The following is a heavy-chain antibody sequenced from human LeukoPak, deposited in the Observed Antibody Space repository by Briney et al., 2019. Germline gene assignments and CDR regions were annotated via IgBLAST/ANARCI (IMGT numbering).Heavy chain of an antibody. V-gene: IGHV1-2*02. CDR1: GYTFTGYY. Sequence: ASVKVSCKASGYTFTGYYMHWVRQAPGQGLECMGWINPNSGGTNFAQKFQGRVTMTRDTSISTAYLQWSSLKASDTAMYYCARMGSSWYSSYGWFDPWGQGTLVTVSS. CDR3: ARMGSSWYSSYGWFDP. D-gene: IGHD6-13*01. CDR2: INPNSGGT. J-gene: IGHJ5*02.